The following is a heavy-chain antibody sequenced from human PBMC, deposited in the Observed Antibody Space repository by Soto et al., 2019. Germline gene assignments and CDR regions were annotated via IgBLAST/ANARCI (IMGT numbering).Heavy chain of an antibody. Sequence: EVQLVESGGGLVQPGGSLRLSCAASGVTFSSYSINWVRQAPGKGLEWVSYISSSGSNIYYADSVKGRFTISRDNAKNSLYLQMNSLRDEDTAMYYCVRGPTGTNAYWGQGTLVTVSS. J-gene: IGHJ4*02. D-gene: IGHD1-1*01. CDR3: VRGPTGTNAY. CDR2: ISSSGSNI. V-gene: IGHV3-48*02. CDR1: GVTFSSYS.